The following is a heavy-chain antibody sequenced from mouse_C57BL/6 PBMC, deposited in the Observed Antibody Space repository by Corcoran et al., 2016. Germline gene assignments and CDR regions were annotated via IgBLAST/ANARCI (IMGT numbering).Heavy chain of an antibody. CDR1: GYTFTSYG. CDR2: RYPRSGNT. V-gene: IGHV1-81*01. CDR3: ARTGTDWYCDV. J-gene: IGHJ1*03. D-gene: IGHD4-1*01. Sequence: QVQLQQSGAELARPGASVKLSCKASGYTFTSYGISWVKQRTGQGLEWIGERYPRSGNTYYNEKFKGKATLTADQSSSPAYMELRSLTSEDSAGYFCARTGTDWYCDVGGTGTTVTVSS.